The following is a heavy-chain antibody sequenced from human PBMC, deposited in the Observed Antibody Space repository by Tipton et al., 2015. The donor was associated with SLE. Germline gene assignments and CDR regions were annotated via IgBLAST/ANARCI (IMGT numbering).Heavy chain of an antibody. Sequence: SLRLSCTASGFTFSDYYMSWIRHAPGKGLEWVSYISGSGKTIHYADSVKGRFTISRDDARNSVYLQMNSLRAEDTAVYFCAGAFGVVLIVDLDAFDVWGQGTMVTVSS. D-gene: IGHD2-8*01. CDR1: GFTFSDYY. CDR3: AGAFGVVLIVDLDAFDV. J-gene: IGHJ3*01. V-gene: IGHV3-11*01. CDR2: ISGSGKTI.